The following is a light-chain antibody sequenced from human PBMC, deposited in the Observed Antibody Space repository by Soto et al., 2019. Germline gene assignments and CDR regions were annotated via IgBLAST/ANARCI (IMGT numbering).Light chain of an antibody. CDR3: QQYGSSPPIT. CDR1: QSVGRS. V-gene: IGKV3-20*01. Sequence: IVMTQSPATLSVSPGERATLSCRASQSVGRSLAWYQQKPGQAPRLLIYGTSARATGIPARFSGSGSGTDFTLTISRLEPEDFAVYYCQQYGSSPPITFGQGTRLEI. CDR2: GTS. J-gene: IGKJ5*01.